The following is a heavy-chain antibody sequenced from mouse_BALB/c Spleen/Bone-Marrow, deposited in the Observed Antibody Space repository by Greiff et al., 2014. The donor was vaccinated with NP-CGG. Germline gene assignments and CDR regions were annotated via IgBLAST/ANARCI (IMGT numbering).Heavy chain of an antibody. J-gene: IGHJ2*01. V-gene: IGHV1-14*01. CDR1: GYTFTSYV. CDR3: AREGVDYFDY. Sequence: EVKLVESGPELVKPGASVKVSCKASGYTFTSYVMHWVKQKPGQGLEWIGYINPYNDGTKYNEKFKGKATLTSDKSSSTAYMELSSLTSEDSAVYYCAREGVDYFDYWGQGTTLPVSS. CDR2: INPYNDGT.